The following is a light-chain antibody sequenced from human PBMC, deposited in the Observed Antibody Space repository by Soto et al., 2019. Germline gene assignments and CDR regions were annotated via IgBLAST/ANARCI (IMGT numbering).Light chain of an antibody. J-gene: IGLJ1*01. CDR1: GSNIGSNT. CDR2: NNS. CDR3: AAWDDSLNGYV. V-gene: IGLV1-44*01. Sequence: QAVVTQPPSASGTPGQRVTISCSGSGSNIGSNTVNWYQQLPGTAPKLLIYNNSQRPSGVPDRFSGSKSGTSASLAISGLQSDIEADYYCAAWDDSLNGYVFGIGTKVTVL.